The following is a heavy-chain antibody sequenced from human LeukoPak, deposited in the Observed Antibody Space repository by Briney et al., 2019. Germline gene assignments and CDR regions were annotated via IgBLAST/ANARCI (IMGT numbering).Heavy chain of an antibody. CDR1: GCSISSYY. D-gene: IGHD1-26*01. J-gene: IGHJ5*02. Sequence: PSETLSLTCTVSGCSISSYYWSWIRQPPGKGLEWIGYIYYSGSTNYNPSLKSRVTISVDTSKNQFSLKLSSVTAADTAVYYCARHSPLVGATPWGQGTLVTVSS. CDR3: ARHSPLVGATP. CDR2: IYYSGST. V-gene: IGHV4-59*08.